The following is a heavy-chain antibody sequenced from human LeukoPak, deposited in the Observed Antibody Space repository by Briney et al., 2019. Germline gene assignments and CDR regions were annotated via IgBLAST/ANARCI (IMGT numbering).Heavy chain of an antibody. CDR3: ARGNFSSWYCNWFDP. CDR2: IYYTGST. Sequence: PSETLSLTCTVSGGSISSYYWSWIRQPPGKGLEWIGYIYYTGSTNYNSSLKSRVTISVDTSKNQFSLKLSSVTAADTAVYYCARGNFSSWYCNWFDPWGQGTLVAVSS. J-gene: IGHJ5*02. CDR1: GGSISSYY. D-gene: IGHD6-13*01. V-gene: IGHV4-59*08.